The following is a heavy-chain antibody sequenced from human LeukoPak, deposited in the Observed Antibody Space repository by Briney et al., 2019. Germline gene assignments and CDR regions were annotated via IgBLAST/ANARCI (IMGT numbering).Heavy chain of an antibody. J-gene: IGHJ3*02. V-gene: IGHV3-21*01. CDR2: ISSSDTYI. CDR1: GFTFSSYS. Sequence: GGSLRLSCAASGFTFSSYSMNWVRQAPGKGLEWVSSISSSDTYIYHADSVKGRFTISRDNAKNSLYLQMNSLRVEDTAVYYCANALHDAFDIWGQGTMVTVSS. CDR3: ANALHDAFDI.